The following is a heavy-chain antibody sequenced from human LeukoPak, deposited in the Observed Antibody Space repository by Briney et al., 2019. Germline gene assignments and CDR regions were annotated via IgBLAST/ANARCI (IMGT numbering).Heavy chain of an antibody. CDR3: ASLGSHNWFDP. CDR1: GGSISSYY. V-gene: IGHV4-59*08. D-gene: IGHD2-15*01. CDR2: IYYTGST. Sequence: SETLSLTCTVPGGSISSYYWSWIRQPPGKGLEWIGYIYYTGSTNYNPSLKSRVTISVDTSKNQFSLKLSSVTAADTAVYYCASLGSHNWFDPWGQGALVTVSS. J-gene: IGHJ5*02.